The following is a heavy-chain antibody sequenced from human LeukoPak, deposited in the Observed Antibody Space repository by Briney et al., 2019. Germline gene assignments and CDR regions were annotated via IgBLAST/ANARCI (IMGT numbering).Heavy chain of an antibody. CDR3: ARGPCHWASCYRRFDY. Sequence: SETLSLTCAVYGGSFSGYYWSWIRQPPGKGLEWIGEINHSGSTNYNPSLKSRVTISVDTSKNPFSLKLSSVTAADTAVYYCARGPCHWASCYRRFDYWGQGTLVTVSS. J-gene: IGHJ4*02. CDR1: GGSFSGYY. V-gene: IGHV4-34*01. CDR2: INHSGST. D-gene: IGHD2-2*02.